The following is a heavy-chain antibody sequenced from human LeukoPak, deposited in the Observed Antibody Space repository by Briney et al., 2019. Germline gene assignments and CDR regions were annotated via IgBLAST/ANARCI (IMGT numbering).Heavy chain of an antibody. J-gene: IGHJ4*02. V-gene: IGHV3-48*03. CDR1: GFTFSSYE. CDR3: ARASYSSSWYTDY. Sequence: GGSLRLSCAASGFTFSSYEMNWVRQAPGKGLEWVSYISSSGSTIYYADSVKGRFTISRDNAKNSLYLQMNSLRAEDTAVYYCARASYSSSWYTDYWGQGTLVTVSS. CDR2: ISSSGSTI. D-gene: IGHD6-13*01.